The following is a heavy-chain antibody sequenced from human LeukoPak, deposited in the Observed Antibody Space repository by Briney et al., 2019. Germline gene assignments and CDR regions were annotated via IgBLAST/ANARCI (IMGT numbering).Heavy chain of an antibody. Sequence: GGSLRLSCAASGFTFSSYAMSWVRQAPGKGLEWVSAISGSGGSTYYADSVKGRFTISRDNSKNTLYLQMNSLRAEDTAVYYCAKDQGSGDYAWGSYRYSLGSDYWGQGTLVTVSS. CDR2: ISGSGGST. CDR1: GFTFSSYA. CDR3: AKDQGSGDYAWGSYRYSLGSDY. J-gene: IGHJ4*02. V-gene: IGHV3-23*01. D-gene: IGHD3-16*02.